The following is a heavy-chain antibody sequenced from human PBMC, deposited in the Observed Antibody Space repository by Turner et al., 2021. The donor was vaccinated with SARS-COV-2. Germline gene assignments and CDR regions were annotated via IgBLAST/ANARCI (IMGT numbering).Heavy chain of an antibody. D-gene: IGHD3-10*01. CDR2: LYYSGST. CDR1: RGSIRSSPYH. V-gene: IGHV4-39*01. J-gene: IGHJ5*02. Sequence: QLHLHESGPGRAKPAATLSLTCTVARGSIRSSPYHWGWIRQPPGKGLEWIGGLYYSGSTYYNPSLKSRVTISVDTSKKQFSLKLSAVTAADTAVYYCARRSEGYYGSESHWFDPWGQGTLVTVSS. CDR3: ARRSEGYYGSESHWFDP.